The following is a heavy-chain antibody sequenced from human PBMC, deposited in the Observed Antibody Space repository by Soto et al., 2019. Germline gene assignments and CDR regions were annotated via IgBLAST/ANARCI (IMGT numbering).Heavy chain of an antibody. CDR1: GFTFSSYG. CDR2: ISYDGSNK. V-gene: IGHV3-30*18. Sequence: GGSLRLSCAASGFTFSSYGMHWVRQAPGKGLEWVAVISYDGSNKYYADSVKGRFTISRDNSKNTLYLQMNSLRAEDTAVYYCAKDRYYYDSSGYAHWGQGTLVTVSS. J-gene: IGHJ4*02. D-gene: IGHD3-22*01. CDR3: AKDRYYYDSSGYAH.